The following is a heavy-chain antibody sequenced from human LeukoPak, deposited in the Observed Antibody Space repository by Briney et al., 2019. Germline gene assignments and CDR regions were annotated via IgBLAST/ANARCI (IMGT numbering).Heavy chain of an antibody. Sequence: GGSLRLSCAASGFTFSSYAISWVRQAPGKGLEWVSTISFTGGSTYYADSVKGRCTISRDSSKNTLYLQMTTLRADDTAVYYCAKRDLSYWGQGNLVTVSS. D-gene: IGHD3-16*02. CDR2: ISFTGGST. CDR3: AKRDLSY. CDR1: GFTFSSYA. V-gene: IGHV3-23*01. J-gene: IGHJ4*02.